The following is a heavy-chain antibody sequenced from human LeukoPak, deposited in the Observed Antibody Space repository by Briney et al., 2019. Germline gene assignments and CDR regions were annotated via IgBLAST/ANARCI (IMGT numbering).Heavy chain of an antibody. Sequence: PSETLSLTCAVFGGSFSAYYWSWIRQPPGKGLEWIGEIDHSGSTNYNPSLKSRVTISVDTSKSQFSLKLSSVTAADTAVYYCAREPLRPRRPGTMIVGIKRGDNYFDHWGQGTLVTVSS. D-gene: IGHD3-22*01. J-gene: IGHJ4*02. V-gene: IGHV4-34*01. CDR2: IDHSGST. CDR1: GGSFSAYY. CDR3: AREPLRPRRPGTMIVGIKRGDNYFDH.